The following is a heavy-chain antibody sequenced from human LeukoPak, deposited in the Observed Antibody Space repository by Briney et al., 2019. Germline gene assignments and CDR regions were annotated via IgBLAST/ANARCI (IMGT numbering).Heavy chain of an antibody. D-gene: IGHD3-22*01. CDR1: GGSIGSGGYY. CDR3: ARDSQSPYHYDSSGPDAFDI. V-gene: IGHV4-31*03. CDR2: IYYSGST. J-gene: IGHJ3*02. Sequence: SETLSLTCTVSGGSIGSGGYYWSWIRQHPGKGLEWIGYIYYSGSTYYNPSLKSRVTISVDTSKNQFSLKLSSVTAADTAVYYCARDSQSPYHYDSSGPDAFDIWGQGTMVTVSS.